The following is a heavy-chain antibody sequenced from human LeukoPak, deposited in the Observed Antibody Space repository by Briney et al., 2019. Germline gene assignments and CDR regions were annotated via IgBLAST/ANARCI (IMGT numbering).Heavy chain of an antibody. V-gene: IGHV3-20*04. J-gene: IGHJ4*02. CDR2: INWDGGST. CDR3: AGGDSNGWYFNY. D-gene: IGHD6-19*01. CDR1: GFTFDDYG. Sequence: GGSLRLSCAASGFTFDDYGMSWVRQAPGKGPEWVSGINWDGGSTGYADSVKGRFTISRDNAKNSLYLQMNSLRAEDTALYFCAGGDSNGWYFNYWGQGTLVTVSS.